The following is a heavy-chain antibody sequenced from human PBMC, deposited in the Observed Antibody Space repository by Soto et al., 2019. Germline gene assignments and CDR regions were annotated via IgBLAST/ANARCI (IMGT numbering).Heavy chain of an antibody. V-gene: IGHV3-33*01. CDR3: ARDDDYPDNGFDY. CDR2: ILNDASGH. J-gene: IGHJ4*02. D-gene: IGHD4-17*01. Sequence: QVQLVESGGCVVQPGTSLRLSCAASGFTFSRHGMHWVRQTPGKGLEWLAVILNDASGHWYADSVKGRFTISRDNFENTLYLQMNGLGLEDTAMYYCARDDDYPDNGFDYWGQGTLVTVSS. CDR1: GFTFSRHG.